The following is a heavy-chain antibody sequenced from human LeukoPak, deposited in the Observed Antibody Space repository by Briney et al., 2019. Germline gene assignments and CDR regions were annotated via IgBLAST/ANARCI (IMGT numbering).Heavy chain of an antibody. D-gene: IGHD2-8*01. CDR3: ASARGYCTNGVCEKGYYYGMDV. V-gene: IGHV4-59*01. CDR1: GGAISSYY. CDR2: IYYRGST. Sequence: SETLSLTCTVSGGAISSYYWSWIRQPPGKGLEWIGYIYYRGSTNYNPSLKSRVTISVDTSKNQFSLKLSSVTAADTAVYYCASARGYCTNGVCEKGYYYGMDVWGQGTTVTVSS. J-gene: IGHJ6*02.